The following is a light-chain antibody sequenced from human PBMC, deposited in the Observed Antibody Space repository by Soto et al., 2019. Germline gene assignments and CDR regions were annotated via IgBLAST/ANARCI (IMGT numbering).Light chain of an antibody. J-gene: IGKJ4*01. Sequence: DNQMTLSASTLSAYVRDRVTITCRASQSISSWLAWYQQKPGKAPKLLIYDASSLESGVPSRFSGSGSGTEYTLTISCLQPEDVATYYCQKYNSTPLTFGGGTKVDI. CDR2: DAS. CDR1: QSISSW. V-gene: IGKV1-5*01. CDR3: QKYNSTPLT.